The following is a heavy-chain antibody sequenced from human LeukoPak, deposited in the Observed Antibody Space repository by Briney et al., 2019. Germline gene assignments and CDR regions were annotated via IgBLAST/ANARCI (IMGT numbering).Heavy chain of an antibody. V-gene: IGHV3-7*01. CDR2: IKQDGNEK. D-gene: IGHD5-24*01. Sequence: SWVRQAPGKGLEWVANIKQDGNEKYYVDSVKGRFTISRDNAKNSLYLQMNSLRAEDTTVYYCARGRWLQFDAFDMWGQGTMVTASS. CDR3: ARGRWLQFDAFDM. J-gene: IGHJ3*02.